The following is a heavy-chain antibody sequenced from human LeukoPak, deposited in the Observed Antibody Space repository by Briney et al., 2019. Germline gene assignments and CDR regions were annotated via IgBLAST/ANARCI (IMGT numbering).Heavy chain of an antibody. CDR3: ARDLLSP. Sequence: SQTLSLTCTVSGGSISSGSYYWSWIRQPAGKGLEWIGRIYTSGSTNYNPSLKSRVTISVDTSKNQFSLKLSSVTAADTAVYYCARDLLSPGGQGTLVTVSS. V-gene: IGHV4-61*02. D-gene: IGHD2-2*01. CDR1: GGSISSGSYY. CDR2: IYTSGST. J-gene: IGHJ4*02.